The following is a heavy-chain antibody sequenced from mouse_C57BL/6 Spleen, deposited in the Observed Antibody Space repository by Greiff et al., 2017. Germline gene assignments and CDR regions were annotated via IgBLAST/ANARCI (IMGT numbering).Heavy chain of an antibody. J-gene: IGHJ3*01. Sequence: EVQRVASGEGLVKPGGSLKLSCAASGFTFSSYAMSWVRQTPEKRLEWVAYISSGGDYIYYADTVKGRFTISRDNARNTLYLQMSSLKSEDTAMYYCTRDPFYDSFAYWGQGTLVTVSA. V-gene: IGHV5-9-1*02. D-gene: IGHD2-3*01. CDR2: ISSGGDYI. CDR3: TRDPFYDSFAY. CDR1: GFTFSSYA.